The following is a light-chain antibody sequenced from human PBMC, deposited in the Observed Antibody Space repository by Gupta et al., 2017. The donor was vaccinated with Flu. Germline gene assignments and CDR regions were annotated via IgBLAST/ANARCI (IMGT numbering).Light chain of an antibody. J-gene: IGKJ2*01. CDR2: GAS. CDR1: QSVSSSY. CDR3: QQYGSSPRYT. Sequence: TLSLSPGERATLSCRASQSVSSSYLAWYQQKPGQASRLLIYGASSRATGIPDRFSGSGSGTDFTLTISRLEPEDFAVYYCQQYGSSPRYTFGQGTKLEIK. V-gene: IGKV3-20*01.